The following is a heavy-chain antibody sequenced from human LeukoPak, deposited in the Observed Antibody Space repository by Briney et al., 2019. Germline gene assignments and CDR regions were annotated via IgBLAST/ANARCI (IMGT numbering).Heavy chain of an antibody. Sequence: ASVKVSCKSSGYTFTDHFIHWVRQAPGQGLEWVGEINPYNGYTKYAWRLQGRVTMTRDTSISITFMEVSRLTSDDTAVYYCARDYSLNDYYWGQGTLVTVAS. J-gene: IGHJ4*02. CDR3: ARDYSLNDYY. D-gene: IGHD5-12*01. CDR2: INPYNGYT. CDR1: GYTFTDHF. V-gene: IGHV1-2*02.